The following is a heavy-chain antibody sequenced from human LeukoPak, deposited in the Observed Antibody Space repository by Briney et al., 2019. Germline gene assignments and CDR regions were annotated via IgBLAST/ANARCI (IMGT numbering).Heavy chain of an antibody. D-gene: IGHD2-2*01. CDR1: GYSFTSYW. Sequence: GESLKISCQGSGYSFTSYWIGWVRQMPGKGLEWMGIIYPGDSDTRYSPSFQGQVTISADKSISTAYLQRSSLKASDTAMYYCARHGSTSNCHARCDYNAMDVCGQGTTVTVSS. J-gene: IGHJ6*02. CDR3: ARHGSTSNCHARCDYNAMDV. V-gene: IGHV5-51*01. CDR2: IYPGDSDT.